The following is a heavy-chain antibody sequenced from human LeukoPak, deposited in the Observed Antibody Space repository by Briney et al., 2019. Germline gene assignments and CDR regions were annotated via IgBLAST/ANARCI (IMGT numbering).Heavy chain of an antibody. J-gene: IGHJ6*02. D-gene: IGHD3-3*01. CDR1: GYTFTSYG. CDR2: ISAYNGNT. V-gene: IGHV1-18*01. Sequence: GASVKVSCKASGYTFTSYGISWVRQAPGQGLEWMGWISAYNGNTNYAQKLQGRVTMTTDTSTSTAYMELSSLRSEDTAVYYCARDRGGNVGITIFGVVTHQPAPYYYYGMDVWGQGTTVTVSS. CDR3: ARDRGGNVGITIFGVVTHQPAPYYYYGMDV.